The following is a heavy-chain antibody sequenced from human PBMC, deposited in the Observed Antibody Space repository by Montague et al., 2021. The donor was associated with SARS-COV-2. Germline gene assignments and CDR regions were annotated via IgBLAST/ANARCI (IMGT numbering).Heavy chain of an antibody. Sequence: KTKYNPSLKSRVTISVDTSKNQFSLKLSSVTAADTAVYYCARMGWLRGWCDPWGQGTLVTVSA. D-gene: IGHD5-12*01. V-gene: IGHV4-4*09. CDR3: ARMGWLRGWCDP. J-gene: IGHJ5*02. CDR2: KT.